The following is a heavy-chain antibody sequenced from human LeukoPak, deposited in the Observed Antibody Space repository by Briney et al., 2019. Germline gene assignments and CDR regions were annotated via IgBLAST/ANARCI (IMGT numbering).Heavy chain of an antibody. CDR3: ATIAGSSSF. V-gene: IGHV4-59*08. CDR2: IYYSGST. Sequence: SETLSLTCTASGGSMNAYYWTWFRQPPGKGLEWIGYIYYSGSTNYNPSLKSRLTISVDTSNNQFSLRLSSVTAADTAVYYCATIAGSSSFWGQGTLVIVSS. J-gene: IGHJ4*02. D-gene: IGHD6-6*01. CDR1: GGSMNAYY.